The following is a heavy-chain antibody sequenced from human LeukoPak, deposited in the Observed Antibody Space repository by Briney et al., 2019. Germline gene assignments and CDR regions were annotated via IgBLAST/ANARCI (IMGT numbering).Heavy chain of an antibody. V-gene: IGHV3-21*01. CDR1: GFTFSSYS. CDR3: ARGSAAAGPFDY. Sequence: GGSLRLSCAASGFTFSSYSMNWVRQAPGKGPEWVSSISSSSSYIYYADSVKGRFTISRDNAKNSLYLQMNSLRAEDTAVYYCARGSAAAGPFDYWGQGTLVTVSS. CDR2: ISSSSSYI. D-gene: IGHD6-13*01. J-gene: IGHJ4*02.